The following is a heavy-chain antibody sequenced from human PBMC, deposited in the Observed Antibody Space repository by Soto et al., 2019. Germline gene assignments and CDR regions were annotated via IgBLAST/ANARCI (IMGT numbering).Heavy chain of an antibody. J-gene: IGHJ4*02. D-gene: IGHD5-18*01. V-gene: IGHV3-23*01. CDR2: ISGGAEGS. Sequence: EVQVLESGGGVVHPGGSLRLSCAASGFTCSRFAMSWVRHAAGKGLEYVASISGGAEGSFYADSVKGRFTISRDNSKTILYLQMKRLRAEDKAVYLCAKMQVWTYGQYHFDYWGLGNLATVSP. CDR1: GFTCSRFA. CDR3: AKMQVWTYGQYHFDY.